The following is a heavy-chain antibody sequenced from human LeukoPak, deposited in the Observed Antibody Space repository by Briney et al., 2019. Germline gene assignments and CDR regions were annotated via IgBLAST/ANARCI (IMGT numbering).Heavy chain of an antibody. J-gene: IGHJ4*02. CDR2: ISAYNGNT. D-gene: IGHD6-19*01. Sequence: ASVKVSCKASGYTFTSYGISWVRQAPGQGLEWMGWISAYNGNTNYAQKLQGRVTMTTDTSTSTAYMELRSLRSDDTAVYYCAGDFSIAVADHYFDYWGQGTLVTVSS. V-gene: IGHV1-18*01. CDR1: GYTFTSYG. CDR3: AGDFSIAVADHYFDY.